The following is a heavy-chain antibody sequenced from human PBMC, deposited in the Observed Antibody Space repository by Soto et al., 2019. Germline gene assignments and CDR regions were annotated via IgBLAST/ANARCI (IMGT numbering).Heavy chain of an antibody. CDR2: IYWDDDT. J-gene: IGHJ3*01. CDR1: GFSLTTSGVG. D-gene: IGHD3-3*01. CDR3: VRVWSGFFVPRHRDAFDL. Sequence: QITLKESGPPLVRPTQTLTLACSLSGFSLTTSGVGVGWIRQPPGKALVFLALIYWDDDTRYRPSLRTRLTITKDTSKNLVVLTMTNVDPVDTATYYCVRVWSGFFVPRHRDAFDLWGQGTMVTVSS. V-gene: IGHV2-5*02.